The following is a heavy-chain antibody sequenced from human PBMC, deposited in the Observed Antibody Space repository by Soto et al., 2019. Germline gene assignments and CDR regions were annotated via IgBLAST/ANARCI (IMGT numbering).Heavy chain of an antibody. Sequence: PSETLSLTCAVSGGSISSGGYSWSWIRQPPGEGLEWIGYIYHSGSTYYNPSLKSRVTISVDRSKNQFSLKLSSVTAADTAVYYCASAYCGGDCYATYRSYYYYGMDVWGQGTTVTVSS. CDR2: IYHSGST. V-gene: IGHV4-30-2*01. CDR3: ASAYCGGDCYATYRSYYYYGMDV. J-gene: IGHJ6*02. D-gene: IGHD2-21*02. CDR1: GGSISSGGYS.